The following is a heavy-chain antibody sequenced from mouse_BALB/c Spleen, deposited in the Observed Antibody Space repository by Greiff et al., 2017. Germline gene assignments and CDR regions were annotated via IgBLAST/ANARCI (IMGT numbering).Heavy chain of an antibody. V-gene: IGHV1S81*02. J-gene: IGHJ4*01. CDR1: GYTFTSYY. Sequence: QVQLQQPGAELVKPGASVKLSCKASGYTFTSYYMYWVKQRPGQGLEWIGGINPSNGGTNFNEKFKSKATLTVDKSSSTAYMQLSSLTSEDSAVYYCTRSRIYYGNYGSAMDYWGQGTSVTVSS. D-gene: IGHD2-1*01. CDR2: INPSNGGT. CDR3: TRSRIYYGNYGSAMDY.